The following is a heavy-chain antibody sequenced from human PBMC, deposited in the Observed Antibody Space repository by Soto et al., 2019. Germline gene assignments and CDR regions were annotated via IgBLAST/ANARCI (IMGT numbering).Heavy chain of an antibody. J-gene: IGHJ5*02. V-gene: IGHV3-23*01. D-gene: IGHD2-2*01. CDR1: GFTFSSYA. CDR3: AKDLRFIPGTIVVVPVNWLDP. CDR2: ISGSGGST. Sequence: PGGSLRLSCAASGFTFSSYAMSWVRQAPGKGLEWVSAISGSGGSTYYADSVKGRFTISRDNSKNTLYLQMNSLRAEDTAVYYCAKDLRFIPGTIVVVPVNWLDPWGQGTLVTVSS.